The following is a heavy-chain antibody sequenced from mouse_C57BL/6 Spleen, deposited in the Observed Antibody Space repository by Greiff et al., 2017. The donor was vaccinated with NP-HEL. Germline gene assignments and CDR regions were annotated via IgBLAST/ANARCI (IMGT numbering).Heavy chain of an antibody. Sequence: EVHLVESGGGLVKPGGSLKLSCAASGFTFSDYGMHWVRQAPEKGLEWVAYISSGSSTIYYADTVKGRFTISRDNAKNTLFLQMTSLRSEDTAMYYCARYYDYLFDYWGQGTTLTVSS. V-gene: IGHV5-17*01. CDR2: ISSGSSTI. CDR3: ARYYDYLFDY. J-gene: IGHJ2*01. D-gene: IGHD2-4*01. CDR1: GFTFSDYG.